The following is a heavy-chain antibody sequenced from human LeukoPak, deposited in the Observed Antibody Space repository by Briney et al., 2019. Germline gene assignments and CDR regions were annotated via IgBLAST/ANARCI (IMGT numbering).Heavy chain of an antibody. Sequence: QPGGSLRLSCAASGFTFSSYSMNWVRQAPGKGLEWVSSISSSSSTMYYADSVKGRFTISTDNAKNSQYRQMNSLRAEDTAVYYCARELGAFDIWGQGTMVTVSS. CDR1: GFTFSSYS. J-gene: IGHJ3*02. CDR3: ARELGAFDI. V-gene: IGHV3-48*01. D-gene: IGHD7-27*01. CDR2: ISSSSSTM.